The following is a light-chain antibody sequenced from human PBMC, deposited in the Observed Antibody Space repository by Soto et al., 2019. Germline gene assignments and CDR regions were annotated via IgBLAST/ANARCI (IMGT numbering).Light chain of an antibody. V-gene: IGKV3-20*01. J-gene: IGKJ1*01. CDR3: QQYGSSPWT. Sequence: EIVLTPSPATLSLSPVERATLSCRASQSVSSYLAWYQQKPGQAPRLLIYGAFSRATGIPDRFSGSGSGTDFTLTISRLEPEDFAVYYCQQYGSSPWTFGQGTKVDIK. CDR2: GAF. CDR1: QSVSSY.